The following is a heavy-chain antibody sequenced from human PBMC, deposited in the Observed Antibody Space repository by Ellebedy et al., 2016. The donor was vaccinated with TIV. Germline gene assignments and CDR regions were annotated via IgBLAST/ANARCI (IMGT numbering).Heavy chain of an antibody. CDR2: VNQSGRT. D-gene: IGHD6-19*01. V-gene: IGHV4-34*01. Sequence: GSLRLSCGVYGGSFSGYYWSWVRQPPGKGLEWIGEVNQSGRTNYHPSLKSRVTISVDRSKNQFSLRLSSVTAADTAVYYCAEGRSGWYYFDYWGQGTLVTVSS. J-gene: IGHJ4*02. CDR3: AEGRSGWYYFDY. CDR1: GGSFSGYY.